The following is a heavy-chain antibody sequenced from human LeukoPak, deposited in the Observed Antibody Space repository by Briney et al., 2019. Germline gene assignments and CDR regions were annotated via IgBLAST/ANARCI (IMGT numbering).Heavy chain of an antibody. V-gene: IGHV3-21*01. CDR1: GFTFSSYS. CDR2: ISSSSSYI. Sequence: GGSLRLSCAASGFTFSSYSMNWVRQAPGKGLEWVSSISSSSSYIYYADSVKGRFTISRDNAKNSLSLQMNSLRAEDTAVYDCARGLMVQDAFDIWGQGTMVTVSS. J-gene: IGHJ3*02. D-gene: IGHD2-8*01. CDR3: ARGLMVQDAFDI.